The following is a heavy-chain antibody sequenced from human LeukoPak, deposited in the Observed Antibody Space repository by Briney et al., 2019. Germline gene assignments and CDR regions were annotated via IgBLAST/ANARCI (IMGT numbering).Heavy chain of an antibody. J-gene: IGHJ4*02. CDR2: IYYSGST. V-gene: IGHV4-59*01. CDR3: ARTRSGTYDSSGYFEY. D-gene: IGHD3-22*01. Sequence: SETLSLTCSVSDDSITMYYWTWIRQPPGKGLEWIGSIYYSGSTNCSPSLKSRVTISVDTSKSQFSLKLSSVTAADMAVYYCARTRSGTYDSSGYFEYWGQGTLVTVSS. CDR1: DDSITMYY.